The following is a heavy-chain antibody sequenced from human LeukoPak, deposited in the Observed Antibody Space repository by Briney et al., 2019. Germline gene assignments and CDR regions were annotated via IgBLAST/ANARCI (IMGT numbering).Heavy chain of an antibody. V-gene: IGHV4-34*01. Sequence: SETLSLTCAVYGGSFSGYYWSWIRQPPGKGLEWIGEINHSGSTNYIPSLKSRVTISVDTSKNQFSLKLSSVTAADTAVYYCARAAHAGGDTAMANTLDYWGQGTLVTVSS. CDR1: GGSFSGYY. J-gene: IGHJ4*02. CDR2: INHSGST. CDR3: ARAAHAGGDTAMANTLDY. D-gene: IGHD5-18*01.